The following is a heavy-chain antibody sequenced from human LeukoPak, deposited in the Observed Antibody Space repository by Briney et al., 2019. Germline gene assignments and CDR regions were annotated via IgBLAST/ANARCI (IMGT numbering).Heavy chain of an antibody. CDR2: IYYSGST. J-gene: IGHJ4*02. Sequence: SETLSLTCTVSGGSISNYYWSWIRQPPGKGLEWIGYIYYSGSTNYNPSLKSRVTISVDTSKNQFSLKLSSVTAADTAVYYCARGGRTSYYSSGIYFDYWGQGTLVTVSS. D-gene: IGHD3-22*01. V-gene: IGHV4-59*01. CDR1: GGSISNYY. CDR3: ARGGRTSYYSSGIYFDY.